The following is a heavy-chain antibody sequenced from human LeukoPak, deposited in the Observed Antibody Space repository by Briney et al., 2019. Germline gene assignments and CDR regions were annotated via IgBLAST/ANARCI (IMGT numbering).Heavy chain of an antibody. CDR3: ARYCSSPSCYILSFDY. CDR1: GFTFSSYT. D-gene: IGHD2-2*02. V-gene: IGHV3-53*01. CDR2: IYSGGST. Sequence: GGSLRLSCAASGFTFSSYTMNWVRQAPGKGLEWVSVIYSGGSTYYADSVKGRFTISRDNSKNTLYLQMDSLRAEDTAVYYCARYCSSPSCYILSFDYWGQGTLVIVSS. J-gene: IGHJ4*02.